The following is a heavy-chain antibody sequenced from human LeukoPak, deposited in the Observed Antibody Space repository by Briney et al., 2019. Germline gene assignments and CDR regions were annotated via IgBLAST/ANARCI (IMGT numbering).Heavy chain of an antibody. V-gene: IGHV4-59*01. Sequence: PSETLSLTCAVSGGSINSEYWNWIRQPPGKRLEWLGFISHSGSSNYNPPLKSRVTMSVDTSKTQFSLRLSSVTAADTAIYYWARVRGAIDALGWFDYWGQGTLVTVSS. J-gene: IGHJ5*01. CDR3: ARVRGAIDALGWFDY. CDR1: GGSINSEY. CDR2: ISHSGSS. D-gene: IGHD1-26*01.